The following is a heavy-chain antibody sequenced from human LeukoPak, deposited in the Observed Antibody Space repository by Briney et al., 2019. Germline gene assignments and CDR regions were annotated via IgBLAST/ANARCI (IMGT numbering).Heavy chain of an antibody. D-gene: IGHD6-25*01. CDR1: GYTFTSYY. Sequence: ASVKVSCKASGYTFTSYYIHWVRQAPGQGLEWMGIIYPSGGSTHYAQKFQGRVTMTRDTSTSTVYMELSSLRSDDTAVYYCARETLNEYSSGGESGFDPWGQGTLVTVSS. V-gene: IGHV1-46*01. J-gene: IGHJ5*02. CDR2: IYPSGGST. CDR3: ARETLNEYSSGGESGFDP.